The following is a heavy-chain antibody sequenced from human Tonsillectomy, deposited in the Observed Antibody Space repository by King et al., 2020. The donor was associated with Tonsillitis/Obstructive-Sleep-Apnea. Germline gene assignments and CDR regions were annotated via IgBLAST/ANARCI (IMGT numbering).Heavy chain of an antibody. J-gene: IGHJ3*02. CDR2: IKQEGSEK. D-gene: IGHD3-22*01. Sequence: VQLVESGGGLVQPGGSLRLSCAASGFTFSNYWMSWVRQAPGKGLEWVANIKQEGSEKYYVDSVKGRFTISRDNAKNSLYLQMNSLRAEDTAVYYCARDQGQNYYDSNGYYFDAFDIWGQGTMVTVSS. CDR3: ARDQGQNYYDSNGYYFDAFDI. V-gene: IGHV3-7*03. CDR1: GFTFSNYW.